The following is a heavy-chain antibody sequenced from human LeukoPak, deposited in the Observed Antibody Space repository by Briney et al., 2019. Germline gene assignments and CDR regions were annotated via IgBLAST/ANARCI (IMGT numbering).Heavy chain of an antibody. V-gene: IGHV3-64D*06. D-gene: IGHD3-10*01. CDR3: VKAFGSGSQAY. Sequence: PGGSLRLSCSASGFTLSSYAMHWVRQAPGKGLEYVAAITINGDYTHYADSVKGRLTISRDNSKNTLFLQMSSLRTEDTAVYYCVKAFGSGSQAYWGQGTLVTVST. CDR2: ITINGDYT. CDR1: GFTLSSYA. J-gene: IGHJ4*02.